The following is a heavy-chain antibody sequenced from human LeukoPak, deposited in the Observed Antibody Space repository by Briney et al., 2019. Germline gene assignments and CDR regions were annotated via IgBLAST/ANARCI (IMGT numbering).Heavy chain of an antibody. CDR3: ARSIAAALDP. CDR2: IYHSGST. CDR1: GGSLSSGGYY. J-gene: IGHJ5*02. V-gene: IGHV4-30-2*01. D-gene: IGHD6-13*01. Sequence: SETLSLTCTVSGGSLSSGGYYWSWIRQPPGKGLEWIGYIYHSGSTYYNPSLKSRVTISVDRSKNQFSLKLSSVTAADTAVYYCARSIAAALDPWGQGTLVTVSS.